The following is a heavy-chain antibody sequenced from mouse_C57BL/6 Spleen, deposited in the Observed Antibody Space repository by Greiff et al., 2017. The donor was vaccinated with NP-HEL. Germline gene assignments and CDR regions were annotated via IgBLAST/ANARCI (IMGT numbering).Heavy chain of an antibody. CDR2: INYDGSST. CDR3: ARGGLKYYSKGDAMDY. D-gene: IGHD2-5*01. V-gene: IGHV5-16*01. Sequence: EVMLVESEGGLVQPGSSMKLSCTASGFTFSDYYMAWVRQVPEKGLEWVANINYDGSSTYYLDSLKSRFLISRDNAKNILYLQMSSLKSEYTATYYCARGGLKYYSKGDAMDYWGQGTSVTVSS. CDR1: GFTFSDYY. J-gene: IGHJ4*01.